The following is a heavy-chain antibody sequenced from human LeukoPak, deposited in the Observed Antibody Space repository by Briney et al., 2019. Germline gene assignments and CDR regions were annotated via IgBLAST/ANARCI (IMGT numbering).Heavy chain of an antibody. CDR3: ARRAGAYSHPYDY. CDR1: GGSISSSSYY. V-gene: IGHV4-39*07. Sequence: SETLSLTCTVSGGSISSSSYYWGWIRQPPGKGLEWIGSIYYSGSTYYNPSLRSRVIVSVDTSKNHFSLKMRSVTAADTAVYYCARRAGAYSHPYDYWGQGTLVTVSS. CDR2: IYYSGST. J-gene: IGHJ4*02. D-gene: IGHD4/OR15-4a*01.